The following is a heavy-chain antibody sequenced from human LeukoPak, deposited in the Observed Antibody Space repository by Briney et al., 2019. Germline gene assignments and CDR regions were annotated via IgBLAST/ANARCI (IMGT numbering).Heavy chain of an antibody. CDR3: ARGGYYDILTGYYHYYYYMDV. Sequence: KSSETLSLTCTVSGGSISSYYWSRIGQPPGKGLEWIGYIYYSGITNYNPSLKSRVTISIDTSKNQLSLRLSSVTPADTAVYYCARGGYYDILTGYYHYYYYMDVWGKGTTVTVSS. J-gene: IGHJ6*03. V-gene: IGHV4-59*01. CDR2: IYYSGIT. D-gene: IGHD3-9*01. CDR1: GGSISSYY.